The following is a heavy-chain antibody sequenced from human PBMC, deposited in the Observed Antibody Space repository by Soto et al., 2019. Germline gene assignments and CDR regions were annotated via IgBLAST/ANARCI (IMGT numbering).Heavy chain of an antibody. CDR3: ARVGGFGATTIDY. D-gene: IGHD3-10*01. J-gene: IGHJ4*02. V-gene: IGHV4-30-4*08. CDR2: IYYSGST. CDR1: GGCFSGYY. Sequence: PSETLSLTCAVYGGCFSGYYWSWIRQPPGKGLEWIGYIYYSGSTYYNPSLKSRVTISVDTSKNQFSLKLSSVTAADTAVYYCARVGGFGATTIDYWGQGALVTVSS.